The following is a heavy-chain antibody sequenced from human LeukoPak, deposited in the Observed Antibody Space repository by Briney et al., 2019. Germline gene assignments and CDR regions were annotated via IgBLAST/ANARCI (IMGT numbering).Heavy chain of an antibody. V-gene: IGHV4-39*02. J-gene: IGHJ4*02. Sequence: SETLSLTCTVSGGSISSSDFYWGWIRQPPGKGLEWIGIISYSGSTYYNPSLKSRVTISVDTSKSQFSLKLSSVTAADTAVYYCARAPYSSGYDYWGQGTLVTVSS. CDR1: GGSISSSDFY. D-gene: IGHD6-19*01. CDR2: ISYSGST. CDR3: ARAPYSSGYDY.